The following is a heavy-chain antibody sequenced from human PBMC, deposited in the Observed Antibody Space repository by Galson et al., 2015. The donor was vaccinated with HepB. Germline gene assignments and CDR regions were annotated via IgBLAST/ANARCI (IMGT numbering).Heavy chain of an antibody. CDR1: GFTFSSYA. V-gene: IGHV3-23*01. J-gene: IGHJ4*02. CDR2: ISGSGGST. D-gene: IGHD4-23*01. CDR3: AKDLHYGGFPAGNFDY. Sequence: SLRLSCAASGFTFSSYAMSWVRQAPGKGLEWVSAISGSGGSTYYADSVKGRFTISRDNSKNTLYLQMNSLRAEDTAVYNRAKDLHYGGFPAGNFDYWGQGTLVTVSS.